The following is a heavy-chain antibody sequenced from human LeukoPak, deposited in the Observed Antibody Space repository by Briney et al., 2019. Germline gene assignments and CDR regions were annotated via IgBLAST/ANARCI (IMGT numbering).Heavy chain of an antibody. V-gene: IGHV3-30*02. CDR3: AKDAPDGYDGDY. CDR2: IRYDGSNK. CDR1: GFTFSTFG. J-gene: IGHJ4*02. Sequence: GGSLRLSCAVSGFTFSTFGMHWVRQAPGKGLEWVAFIRYDGSNKYYADSVKGRFTISRDNSKNTLYLQMNSLRAEDTAVYYCAKDAPDGYDGDYWGQGTLVTVSS. D-gene: IGHD5-12*01.